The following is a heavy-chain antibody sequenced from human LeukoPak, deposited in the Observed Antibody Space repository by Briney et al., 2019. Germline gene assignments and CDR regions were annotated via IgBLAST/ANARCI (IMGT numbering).Heavy chain of an antibody. Sequence: GGSLRLSCAASGFTFRNYGMGWVRQVPGKGLEGVSSIEASGGTTDYADSVKGRFTISRDNSKNTLYLQMNGLRSEDTSVYYLAVDCCRRDGYYYGRDGAFDIWGQGTMVTVSS. D-gene: IGHD5-24*01. CDR3: AVDCCRRDGYYYGRDGAFDI. J-gene: IGHJ3*02. CDR1: GFTFRNYG. V-gene: IGHV3-23*01. CDR2: IEASGGTT.